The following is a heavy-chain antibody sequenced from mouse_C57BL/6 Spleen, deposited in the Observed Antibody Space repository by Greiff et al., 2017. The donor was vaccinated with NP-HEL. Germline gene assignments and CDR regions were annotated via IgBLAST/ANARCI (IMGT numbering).Heavy chain of an antibody. CDR3: TRHGGYYPYWYFDV. D-gene: IGHD2-3*01. J-gene: IGHJ1*03. CDR1: GFTFSDAW. Sequence: EVQVVESGGGLVQPGGSMKLSCAASGFTFSDAWMDWVRQSPEKGLEWVAEIRNKANNHATYYAESVKGRFTISRDDSKSSVYLQMNSLRAEDTGIYYCTRHGGYYPYWYFDVWGTGTTVTVSS. V-gene: IGHV6-6*01. CDR2: IRNKANNHAT.